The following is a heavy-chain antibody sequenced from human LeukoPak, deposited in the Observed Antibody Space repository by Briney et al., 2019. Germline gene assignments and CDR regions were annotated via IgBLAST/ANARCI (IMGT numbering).Heavy chain of an antibody. Sequence: ASVKVSCKASGYTFTSYDINWVRQATGQGLEWMGWMNPNSGNTGYAQKFQGRVTMTRNTSISTAYMELSSQRSEDTAVYYCARHYGYSYYMDVWGKGTTVTVSS. J-gene: IGHJ6*03. CDR2: MNPNSGNT. V-gene: IGHV1-8*01. D-gene: IGHD5-18*01. CDR1: GYTFTSYD. CDR3: ARHYGYSYYMDV.